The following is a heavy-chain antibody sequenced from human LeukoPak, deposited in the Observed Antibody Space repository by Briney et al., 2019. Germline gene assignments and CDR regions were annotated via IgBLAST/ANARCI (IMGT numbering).Heavy chain of an antibody. Sequence: SETLSLTCTISGGSTSRSSNYWNWIRRPPGKGLEWIGSIHFSGTTYYDPSLTSRVTVSVDTSKNQFSLKLSSVTAADTAIYYCASSLLETLEYFDFWGQGTLVTVSS. J-gene: IGHJ4*02. V-gene: IGHV4-39*07. CDR3: ASSLLETLEYFDF. CDR2: IHFSGTT. CDR1: GGSTSRSSNY.